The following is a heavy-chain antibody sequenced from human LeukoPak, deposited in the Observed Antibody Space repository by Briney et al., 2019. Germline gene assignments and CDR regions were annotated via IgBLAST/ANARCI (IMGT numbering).Heavy chain of an antibody. CDR2: IIPIFGTA. J-gene: IGHJ4*02. Sequence: SVKVSCKASGGTFSSYAISWVRQAPGQGLEWMGRIIPIFGTANYAQKFQGRVTITTDESTSTAYMELSSLRTEDTAVYYCARESQDTAMGDYFDYWGQGTLVTVSS. CDR3: ARESQDTAMGDYFDY. D-gene: IGHD5-18*01. V-gene: IGHV1-69*05. CDR1: GGTFSSYA.